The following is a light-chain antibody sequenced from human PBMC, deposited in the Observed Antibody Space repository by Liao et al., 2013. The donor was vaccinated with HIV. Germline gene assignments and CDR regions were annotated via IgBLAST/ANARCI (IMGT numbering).Light chain of an antibody. J-gene: IGLJ3*02. V-gene: IGLV3-25*03. CDR1: ALPKQY. CDR2: KDS. CDR3: QSADSSGTCPV. Sequence: SYVLTQPPSVSVSPGQTARITCSGDALPKQYAYWYQQKPGQAPVLLIYKDSERPSGIPERFSGSSSGTTVTLTISGVQAEDEADYYCQSADSSGTCPVFGGGTKLTV.